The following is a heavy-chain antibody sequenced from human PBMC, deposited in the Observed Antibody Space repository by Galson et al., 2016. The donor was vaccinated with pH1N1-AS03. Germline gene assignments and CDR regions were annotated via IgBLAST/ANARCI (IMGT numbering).Heavy chain of an antibody. CDR3: LCCKAVARTWWFDP. V-gene: IGHV4-30-4*01. D-gene: IGHD2-15*01. J-gene: IGHJ5*02. CDR2: IYYNGTT. CDR1: SGSISSADYY. Sequence: TLSLTCTVSSGSISSADYYWGWIRQPLGKGLEWIGYIYYNGTTDYNPSLKSRVTISLDTSKKQFSLKLNSLTAADTAVHYCLCCKAVARTWWFDPWGQGTLVTVSS.